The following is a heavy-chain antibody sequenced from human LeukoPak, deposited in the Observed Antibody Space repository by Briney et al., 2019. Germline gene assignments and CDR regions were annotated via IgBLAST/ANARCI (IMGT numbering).Heavy chain of an antibody. Sequence: GESLKISCKGSGYSFTSYWIGWVRPMPGKGLGWMGIIYPGDSDTRYSPSFQGQVTISADKSISTAYLQWSSLKASNTAMYYCARHGRSGLRGECSGGSCQHDAFDIWGQGTMVTVSS. CDR3: ARHGRSGLRGECSGGSCQHDAFDI. D-gene: IGHD2-15*01. CDR2: IYPGDSDT. CDR1: GYSFTSYW. V-gene: IGHV5-51*01. J-gene: IGHJ3*02.